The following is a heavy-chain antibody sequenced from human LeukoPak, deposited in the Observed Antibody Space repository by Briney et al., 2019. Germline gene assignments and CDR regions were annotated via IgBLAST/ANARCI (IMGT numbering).Heavy chain of an antibody. CDR1: GFRFSGYA. V-gene: IGHV3-30*04. J-gene: IGHJ4*02. CDR2: ISYNGGRK. CDR3: ATYRQVLLPFES. D-gene: IGHD2-8*02. Sequence: GGSLTLSCVASGFRFSGYAIHWVRQAPGKGLEWVALISYNGGRKDYADSVRGRFTISRDNSKSTLSLQMNRLRAEDTAMYYCATYRQVLLPFESWGQGTLVTVSS.